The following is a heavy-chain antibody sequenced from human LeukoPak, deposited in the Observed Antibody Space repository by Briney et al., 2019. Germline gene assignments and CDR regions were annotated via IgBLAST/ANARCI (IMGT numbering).Heavy chain of an antibody. Sequence: PGGSLRLSCAASGFTFSSYAMSWVRQAPGKGMEWVSAISGSGDSTYYGDSVKGRFTISRDNSKNTLYLQMNSLRAKDTAVYYCAKTRPLDSSSWSHGDYWGQGTLVTVSS. CDR3: AKTRPLDSSSWSHGDY. D-gene: IGHD6-13*01. CDR1: GFTFSSYA. V-gene: IGHV3-23*01. J-gene: IGHJ4*02. CDR2: ISGSGDST.